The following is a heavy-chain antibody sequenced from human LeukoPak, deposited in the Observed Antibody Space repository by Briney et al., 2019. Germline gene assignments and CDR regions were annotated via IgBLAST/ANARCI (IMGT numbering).Heavy chain of an antibody. CDR1: GYTFTSYG. V-gene: IGHV1-18*01. Sequence: ASVKVSCKASGYTFTSYGISWVRQAPGQGLEWMGWISAYNGNTNYAQKLQGRVTMTTDTSTSTAYMELRSLRSDDTAVYYCARSNCNSCYRGVWYYFDYWGQGTLVTVSS. CDR2: ISAYNGNT. D-gene: IGHD1/OR15-1a*01. CDR3: ARSNCNSCYRGVWYYFDY. J-gene: IGHJ4*02.